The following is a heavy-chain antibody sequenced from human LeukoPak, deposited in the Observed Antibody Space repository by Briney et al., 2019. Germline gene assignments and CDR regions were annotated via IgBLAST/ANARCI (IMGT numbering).Heavy chain of an antibody. Sequence: SETLSLTCTVSGGSISSSSYSWGWIRQPPGKGLEWIGSIYYSGSTYYNPSLKSRVTISVDTSKNQFSLKLSSVTAADTAVYYCARGGGAAGTRYFDYWGQGTLVTVSS. CDR1: GGSISSSSYS. V-gene: IGHV4-39*07. CDR3: ARGGGAAGTRYFDY. D-gene: IGHD6-13*01. J-gene: IGHJ4*02. CDR2: IYYSGST.